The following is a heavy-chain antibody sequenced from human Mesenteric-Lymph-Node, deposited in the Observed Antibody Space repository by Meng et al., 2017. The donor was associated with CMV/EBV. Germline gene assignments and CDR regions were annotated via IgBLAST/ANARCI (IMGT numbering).Heavy chain of an antibody. V-gene: IGHV4-34*01. CDR3: ARDGIEGPTDDY. D-gene: IGHD1-26*01. J-gene: IGHJ4*02. Sequence: SETLSLTCGVHGGSLSGYFWNWIRQSPGKGLEWIGEINHLGSINYNPSLKSRVTMSVDTSNNQFFLRLTSVTAADTAVYYCARDGIEGPTDDYWGQGTLVTVSS. CDR1: GGSLSGYF. CDR2: INHLGSI.